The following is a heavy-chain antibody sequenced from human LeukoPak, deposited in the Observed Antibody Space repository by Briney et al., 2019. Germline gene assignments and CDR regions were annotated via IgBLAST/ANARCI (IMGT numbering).Heavy chain of an antibody. J-gene: IGHJ4*02. CDR2: IYATGST. V-gene: IGHV4-4*07. D-gene: IGHD6-19*01. CDR1: GGSISSYY. CDR3: ARVGYSSGWYPLDY. Sequence: SETQSLTCTVYGGSISSYYWSWIRQRAGKGLEWIGRIYATGSTNYNPSLKSRVTMSVDTSKNQFSLNLNSVTAADTAVYYCARVGYSSGWYPLDYWGQGTLVTVSS.